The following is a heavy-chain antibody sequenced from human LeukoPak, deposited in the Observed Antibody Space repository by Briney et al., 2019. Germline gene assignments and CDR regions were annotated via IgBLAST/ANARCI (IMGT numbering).Heavy chain of an antibody. D-gene: IGHD5-12*01. CDR2: ISAYNGNT. V-gene: IGHV1-18*01. J-gene: IGHJ3*02. CDR1: GYTFTSYG. CDR3: ARVYRWLHPNDAFDI. Sequence: ASVKVSCKASGYTFTSYGISWVRQAPGQGLEWMGWISAYNGNTNYAQKFQGRVTMTSDTSISTAYMELSRLRSNDTAVYYCARVYRWLHPNDAFDIWGQGTMVTVSS.